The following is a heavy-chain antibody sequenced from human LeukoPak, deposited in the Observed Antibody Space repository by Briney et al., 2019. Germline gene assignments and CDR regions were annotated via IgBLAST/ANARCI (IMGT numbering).Heavy chain of an antibody. CDR3: ARGCYSSFDY. J-gene: IGHJ4*02. CDR1: GDSLSNSNVA. CDR2: TYYRSKWNT. Sequence: SQTLSLTCAISGDSLSNSNVAWNWIRQSPSRGLEWLGRTYYRSKWNTDYAVSVKSRITINSDTSKNQFSLRLNSVTPEDTAVYYCARGCYSSFDYWDQGTLVTVSS. V-gene: IGHV6-1*01. D-gene: IGHD5-18*01.